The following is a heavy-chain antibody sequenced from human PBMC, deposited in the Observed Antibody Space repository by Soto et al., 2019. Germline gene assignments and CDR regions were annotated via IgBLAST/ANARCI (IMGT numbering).Heavy chain of an antibody. D-gene: IGHD3-3*01. V-gene: IGHV3-48*01. CDR3: AREGPVYDFWSGYASPKNWFDP. Sequence: GGSLRLSCAASGFTFSSYSMNWVRQAPGKGLEWVSYISSSSSTIYYADSVKGRFTISRDNAKNSLYLQMNSLRAEDTAVYYCAREGPVYDFWSGYASPKNWFDPWGQGTLVTVSS. CDR2: ISSSSSTI. CDR1: GFTFSSYS. J-gene: IGHJ5*02.